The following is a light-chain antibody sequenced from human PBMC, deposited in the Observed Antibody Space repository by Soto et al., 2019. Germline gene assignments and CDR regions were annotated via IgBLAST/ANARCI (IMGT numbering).Light chain of an antibody. CDR3: QQYGSSPLT. V-gene: IGKV3-20*01. CDR1: QSISSN. Sequence: EIVMTQSPATLSVSPGERATLSCRASQSISSNLAWYQQKPGQAPRLLMFRTSSRATGFPARFSGSGSGTDFTLTISRLEPGDFAVYYCQQYGSSPLTFGGGTKVDIK. CDR2: RTS. J-gene: IGKJ4*01.